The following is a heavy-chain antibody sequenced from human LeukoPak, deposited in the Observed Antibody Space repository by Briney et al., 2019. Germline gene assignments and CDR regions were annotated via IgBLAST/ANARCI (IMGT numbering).Heavy chain of an antibody. D-gene: IGHD3-22*01. J-gene: IGHJ4*02. CDR3: ARAVYDSSGYYYDASDY. V-gene: IGHV4-34*01. CDR2: INHSGST. CDR1: GGSFSGYY. Sequence: SETLPLTCAVYGGSFSGYYWSWIRQPPGKGLEWIGEINHSGSTNYNPSLKSRVTISVDTSKNQFSLKLSSVTAADTAVYYCARAVYDSSGYYYDASDYWGQGTLVTVSS.